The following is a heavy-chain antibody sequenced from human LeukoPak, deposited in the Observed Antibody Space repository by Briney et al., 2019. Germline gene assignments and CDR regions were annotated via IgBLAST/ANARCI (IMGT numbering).Heavy chain of an antibody. J-gene: IGHJ4*02. CDR3: ARERDATTFDY. V-gene: IGHV1-2*02. CDR2: INPNSGGT. D-gene: IGHD2-15*01. CDR1: GYTFTGYY. Sequence: ASVKLSCKASGYTFTGYYMHWVRQAPGQGLEWMGCINPNSGGTNYAQKFQGRVTMTRDTSISTAYMELSRLRSDDTAVYYCARERDATTFDYWGQGTLVTVSS.